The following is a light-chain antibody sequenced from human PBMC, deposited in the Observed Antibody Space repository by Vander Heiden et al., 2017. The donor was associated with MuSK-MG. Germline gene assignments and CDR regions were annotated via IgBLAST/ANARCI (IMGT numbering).Light chain of an antibody. CDR2: EDR. J-gene: IGLJ2*01. V-gene: IGLV3-1*01. CDR1: RLEDKY. CDR3: QAWDNSILV. Sequence: SSELTQPPSVCVSPGKTTSITCSGDRLEDKYTSVYQQKPGPSPVLIIYEDRKRPSGIPELFSCSKSGTTATPTISGTQAMDDAYYYSQAWDNSILVFGGGTRLTVL.